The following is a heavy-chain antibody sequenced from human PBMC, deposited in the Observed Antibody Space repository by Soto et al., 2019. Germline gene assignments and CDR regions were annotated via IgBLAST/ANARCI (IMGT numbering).Heavy chain of an antibody. CDR2: IKPGTSDI. Sequence: PXESLKVSCKGVGNNCGSAWIGWVRQMPGKGLEWMGLIKPGTSDIRYSPPFRGQVTISADEAVTTAYLQWSGLKASDSAMYYCARQHSFICEYWGQGTLVTVSS. V-gene: IGHV5-51*01. D-gene: IGHD2-15*01. CDR3: ARQHSFICEY. CDR1: GNNCGSAW. J-gene: IGHJ4*02.